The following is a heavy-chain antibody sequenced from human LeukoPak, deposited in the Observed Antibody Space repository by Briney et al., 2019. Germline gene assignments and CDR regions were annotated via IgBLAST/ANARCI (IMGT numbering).Heavy chain of an antibody. CDR2: ISSSSSTI. V-gene: IGHV3-48*01. CDR1: GFTFSSYS. CDR3: AREGVGFDP. D-gene: IGHD3-10*01. Sequence: GGSLRLSCAASGFTFSSYSMNWVRQAPGKGLEWVSYISSSSSTIYYADSVKGRFTISRDDAKDSLYLQMSSLRAEDTAVYYCAREGVGFDPWGQGTLVTVSS. J-gene: IGHJ5*02.